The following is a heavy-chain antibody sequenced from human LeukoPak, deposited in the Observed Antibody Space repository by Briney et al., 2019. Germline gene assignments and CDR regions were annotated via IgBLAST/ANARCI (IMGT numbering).Heavy chain of an antibody. CDR3: AREDGGYGGGFDY. CDR1: GFTFSSYW. V-gene: IGHV3-7*03. CDR2: IKQDGSER. D-gene: IGHD5-12*01. J-gene: IGHJ4*02. Sequence: GGSLRLSCAASGFTFSSYWMSWVRQAPGKGLEWVANIKQDGSERYYVDSVKGRFTISRDNAKNSLYLQMSSLRAEDTAVYYCAREDGGYGGGFDYWGQGTLVTVSS.